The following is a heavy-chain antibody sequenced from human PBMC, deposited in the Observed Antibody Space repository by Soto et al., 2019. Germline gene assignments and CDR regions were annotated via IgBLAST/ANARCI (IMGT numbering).Heavy chain of an antibody. CDR1: GGSFSGYY. CDR2: INHSGST. Sequence: PSETLSLTCAVYGGSFSGYYWSWIRQPPGKGLEWIGEINHSGSTNYNPSLKSRVTISVDTSKNQFSLKLSSVTAADTAVYYCARWGTTSWFDPWGQGTLVTVSS. D-gene: IGHD1-7*01. CDR3: ARWGTTSWFDP. V-gene: IGHV4-34*01. J-gene: IGHJ5*02.